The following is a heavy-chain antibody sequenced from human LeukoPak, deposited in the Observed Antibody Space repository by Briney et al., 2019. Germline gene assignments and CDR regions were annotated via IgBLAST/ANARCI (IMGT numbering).Heavy chain of an antibody. CDR2: MNANNGNT. CDR1: GFTFTSYD. Sequence: VASVTVTCKASGFTFTSYDINWVRQASGQGLEWMGWMNANNGNTGYAQKFQGRATMTRDTSISTAYMELRGLRSEDTAVYYCVRDGEGVAISVNYWFDPWGQGTLVTVSS. D-gene: IGHD3-10*01. J-gene: IGHJ5*02. CDR3: VRDGEGVAISVNYWFDP. V-gene: IGHV1-8*01.